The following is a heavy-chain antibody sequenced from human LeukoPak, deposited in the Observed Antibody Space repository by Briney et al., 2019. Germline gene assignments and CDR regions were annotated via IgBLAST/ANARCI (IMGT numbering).Heavy chain of an antibody. Sequence: GGSLRLSCAASGFTFSSYGMHWVRQAPGKGLEWVTFIRYDGSNKYYADSVKGRFTISRDNSKNTLNLHMNSLRAEDTAVYYCAKGRDILTGVFDYWGQGTLVTISS. V-gene: IGHV3-30*02. CDR2: IRYDGSNK. CDR3: AKGRDILTGVFDY. J-gene: IGHJ4*02. D-gene: IGHD3-9*01. CDR1: GFTFSSYG.